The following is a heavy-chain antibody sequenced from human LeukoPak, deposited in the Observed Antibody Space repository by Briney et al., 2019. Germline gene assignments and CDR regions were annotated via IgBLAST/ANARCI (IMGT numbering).Heavy chain of an antibody. Sequence: GGSLRLSCAASGFTFSSYAMHWVRQAPGKGLEYVSAISSNGGSTYYANSVKGRFTISRDNSKNTLYLQMGSLRAEDMAVYYCARVLAGKVFDYWGQGTLVTVSS. CDR2: ISSNGGST. CDR3: ARVLAGKVFDY. CDR1: GFTFSSYA. J-gene: IGHJ4*02. D-gene: IGHD6-19*01. V-gene: IGHV3-64*01.